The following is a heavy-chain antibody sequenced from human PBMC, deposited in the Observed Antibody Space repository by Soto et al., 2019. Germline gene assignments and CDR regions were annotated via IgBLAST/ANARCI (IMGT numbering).Heavy chain of an antibody. CDR2: VYYDGGS. J-gene: IGHJ6*02. Sequence: QVQLQESGPGLVKPSETLSLTCTVSGGSIDGRNCAWIRQPPGKGLEWLGYVYYDGGSSYNPSVKGRLALSMDTSKSQFSLQLRSVTAADPAVYYCVRQGIGNLHGLVDVWGRGTTVTVSS. CDR3: VRQGIGNLHGLVDV. CDR1: GGSIDGRN. V-gene: IGHV4-59*08. D-gene: IGHD3-10*01.